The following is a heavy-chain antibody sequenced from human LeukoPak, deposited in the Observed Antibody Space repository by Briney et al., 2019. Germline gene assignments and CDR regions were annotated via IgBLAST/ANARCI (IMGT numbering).Heavy chain of an antibody. CDR2: IYPRDGST. Sequence: ASVKVSCTASGYTFTGYYMHWVRQAPGQGLEWMGMIYPRDGSTSYAQKFQGRVTVTRDTSTGTVHMELSGLRSEDTAVYYCARDQEGFDYWGQGTLVTVSS. V-gene: IGHV1-46*01. J-gene: IGHJ4*02. CDR3: ARDQEGFDY. CDR1: GYTFTGYY.